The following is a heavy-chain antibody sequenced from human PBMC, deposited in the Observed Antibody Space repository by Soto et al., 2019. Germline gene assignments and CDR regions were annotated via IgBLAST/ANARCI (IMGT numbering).Heavy chain of an antibody. Sequence: ASVKVSCKASGHTFTINGGRWVRQAPGQRQESMGRINAGNGNTKYSQNFQGRVTVVRDTSASTAYMELRSLRSDDTAVYYCARDRPPYYDFWSGRKRPGNWFDPWGQGTLVTVSS. CDR1: GHTFTING. D-gene: IGHD3-3*01. V-gene: IGHV1-3*01. CDR2: INAGNGNT. J-gene: IGHJ5*02. CDR3: ARDRPPYYDFWSGRKRPGNWFDP.